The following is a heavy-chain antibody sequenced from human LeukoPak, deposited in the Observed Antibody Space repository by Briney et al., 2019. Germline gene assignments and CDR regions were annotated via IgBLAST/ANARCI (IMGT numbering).Heavy chain of an antibody. CDR1: GFTFGDYA. Sequence: GGSLRLSCTASGFTFGDYAMSWFRQAPGKGLEWVGFIRSKAYGGTTEYATSVKGRFTISRDDSKSIAYLQMNSLKTEDTAVSCCTRDLNDILTGHHYYYYMDVWGKGTTVTVSS. D-gene: IGHD3-9*01. J-gene: IGHJ6*03. CDR3: TRDLNDILTGHHYYYYMDV. CDR2: IRSKAYGGTT. V-gene: IGHV3-49*03.